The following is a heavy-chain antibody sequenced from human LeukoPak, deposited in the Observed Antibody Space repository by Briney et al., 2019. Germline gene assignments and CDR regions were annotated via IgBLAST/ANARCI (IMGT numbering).Heavy chain of an antibody. Sequence: ASVEVSCKASGYTSTGYYMHWVRQAPGQGLEWMGWINPNSGGTNYAQKFQGRVTMTRDTSISTAYMELSRLRSDDTAVYYCARGSDDSSGYYLYYYYYYYMDVWGKGTTVTVSS. V-gene: IGHV1-2*02. J-gene: IGHJ6*03. CDR3: ARGSDDSSGYYLYYYYYYYMDV. CDR1: GYTSTGYY. CDR2: INPNSGGT. D-gene: IGHD3-22*01.